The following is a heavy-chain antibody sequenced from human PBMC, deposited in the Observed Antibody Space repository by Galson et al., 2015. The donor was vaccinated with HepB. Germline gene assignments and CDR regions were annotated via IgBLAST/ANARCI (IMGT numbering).Heavy chain of an antibody. CDR1: GGSISSYY. J-gene: IGHJ4*02. D-gene: IGHD6-19*01. CDR2: IYYSGST. V-gene: IGHV4-59*01. CDR3: ARVHDSSGWFDY. Sequence: TLSLTCTVSGGSISSYYWSWIRQPPGKGLEWIGYIYYSGSTNYNPSLKSRVTISVDTSKNQFSLKLSSVTAADTAMYYCARVHDSSGWFDYWGQGTLVTVSS.